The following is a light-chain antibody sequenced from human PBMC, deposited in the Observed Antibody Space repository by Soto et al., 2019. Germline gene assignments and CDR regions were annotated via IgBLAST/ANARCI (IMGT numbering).Light chain of an antibody. J-gene: IGKJ1*01. CDR2: GAS. CDR3: QQYNNLTRGT. V-gene: IGKV3-15*01. CDR1: QSVSST. Sequence: EILITQSSAILPVSLRERATLSYRARQSVSSTVAWYLQIPGQAPSLLIYGASTRATVIPARFSGSGSGTEFTLTISSLQSEDFAVYYCQQYNNLTRGTFGQGAKVDIE.